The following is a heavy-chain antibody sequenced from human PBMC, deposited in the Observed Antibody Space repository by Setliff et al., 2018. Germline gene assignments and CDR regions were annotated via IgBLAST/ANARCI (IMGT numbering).Heavy chain of an antibody. CDR1: RFTFSSYY. V-gene: IGHV3-23*01. CDR2: ITGNGGST. CDR3: ARANWNCGLDY. J-gene: IGHJ4*02. D-gene: IGHD1-7*01. Sequence: QPGGSLRLSCVASRFTFSSYYMNWVRQAPGKGLEWVSAITGNGGSTYYADSVKGRFTISRDNAKNTLYLQMNSLRAEDTAVYYCARANWNCGLDYWGQGTLVTVSS.